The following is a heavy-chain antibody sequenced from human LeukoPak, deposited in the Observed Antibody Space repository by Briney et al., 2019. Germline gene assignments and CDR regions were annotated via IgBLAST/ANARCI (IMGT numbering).Heavy chain of an antibody. Sequence: SVKVSCKASGGTFSSYAISWVRQAPGQGLEWMGGIIPIFGTANYAQKFQGRVTITADESTSTAYMELRSLRSDDTAVYYCARDLWGGQLERRVHDLNWFDPWGQGTLVTVSS. J-gene: IGHJ5*02. V-gene: IGHV1-69*13. CDR1: GGTFSSYA. CDR3: ARDLWGGQLERRVHDLNWFDP. D-gene: IGHD1-1*01. CDR2: IIPIFGTA.